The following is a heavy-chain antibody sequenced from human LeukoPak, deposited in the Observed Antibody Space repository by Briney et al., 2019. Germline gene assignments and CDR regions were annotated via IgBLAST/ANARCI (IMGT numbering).Heavy chain of an antibody. V-gene: IGHV3-23*01. CDR2: ISSSGGST. CDR1: GFTFSDYA. J-gene: IGHJ4*02. CDR3: ARGPSSNWGDFDY. Sequence: GGSLRLSCAASGFTFSDYAMTWVRQAPGKGLELVSAISSSGGSTYYADSVKGRFTISRDNAKNTLYLQMNSLRGEDTAVYYCARGPSSNWGDFDYWGQGTLVIASS. D-gene: IGHD7-27*01.